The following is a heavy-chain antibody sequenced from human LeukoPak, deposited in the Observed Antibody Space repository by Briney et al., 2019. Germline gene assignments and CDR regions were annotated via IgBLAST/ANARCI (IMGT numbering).Heavy chain of an antibody. Sequence: PGGSLRLSCAASGFTFSSYWMSWVRQAPGKGLEWVANIKQDGSEKYYVDSVKGRFTISRDNAKNSLYLQMNSLRAEDTAFYYCAKQYSGSHYSPLYFDYWGQGTLVTVSS. V-gene: IGHV3-7*03. D-gene: IGHD1-26*01. CDR3: AKQYSGSHYSPLYFDY. CDR2: IKQDGSEK. CDR1: GFTFSSYW. J-gene: IGHJ4*02.